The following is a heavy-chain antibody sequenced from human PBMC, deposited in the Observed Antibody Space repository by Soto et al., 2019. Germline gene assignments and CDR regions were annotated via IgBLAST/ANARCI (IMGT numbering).Heavy chain of an antibody. D-gene: IGHD6-13*01. CDR3: ARVGQLGGTTHHDY. Sequence: DSVKVSCKTSGYTFTSYGISWVRQAPGQGLEWMGWISAYNGNTNYAQKLQGRVTMTTDTSTSTAYMELRSLRSDDTAVYYCARVGQLGGTTHHDYWGQGTLVTVSS. CDR1: GYTFTSYG. V-gene: IGHV1-18*01. J-gene: IGHJ4*02. CDR2: ISAYNGNT.